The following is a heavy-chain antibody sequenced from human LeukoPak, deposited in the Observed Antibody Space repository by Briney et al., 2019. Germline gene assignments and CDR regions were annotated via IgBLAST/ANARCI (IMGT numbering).Heavy chain of an antibody. Sequence: SETLSLTCTVSGGSISSGDYYWSWIRQPPGKGLGWIGYIYYSGSTYYNPSLKSRVTISVDTSKNQFSLKLSSVTAADTAVYYCARTYYDFWSGYLIDYWGQGTLVTVSS. CDR3: ARTYYDFWSGYLIDY. D-gene: IGHD3-3*01. CDR2: IYYSGST. J-gene: IGHJ4*02. CDR1: GGSISSGDYY. V-gene: IGHV4-30-4*01.